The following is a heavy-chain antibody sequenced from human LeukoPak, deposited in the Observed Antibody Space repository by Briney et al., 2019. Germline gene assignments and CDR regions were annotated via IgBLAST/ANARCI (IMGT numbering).Heavy chain of an antibody. D-gene: IGHD1-7*01. CDR2: IYYSGST. J-gene: IGHJ4*02. Sequence: SETLSLTCTVSGGSISSYYWSWIRQPPGKGLEWIGYIYYSGSTNYNPSLKSRVTISVDTSKNQFSLKLSSVTAADTAVYYCARGGENYDYFNYWGQGTLVTVSS. CDR1: GGSISSYY. V-gene: IGHV4-59*12. CDR3: ARGGENYDYFNY.